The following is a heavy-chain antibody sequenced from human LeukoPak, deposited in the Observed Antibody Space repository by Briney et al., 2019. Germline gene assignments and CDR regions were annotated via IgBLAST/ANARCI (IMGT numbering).Heavy chain of an antibody. CDR1: GFTFSRYA. Sequence: SGGSLRLSCSASGFTFSRYAMHWVRQAPGKGLEYLSGISSNGGSTYYADSVKGRFIISRDNSKNTMYLQMSSLRAEDTAVYYCVKDLGTTVVPYFQHWGQGTLVTVSS. J-gene: IGHJ1*01. CDR3: VKDLGTTVVPYFQH. D-gene: IGHD4-23*01. CDR2: ISSNGGST. V-gene: IGHV3-64D*06.